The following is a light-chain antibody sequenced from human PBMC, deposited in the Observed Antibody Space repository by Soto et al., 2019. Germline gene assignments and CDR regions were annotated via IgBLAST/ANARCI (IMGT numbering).Light chain of an antibody. J-gene: IGLJ2*01. Sequence: QSVLTQPPSASGTPGQRVTISCSGGSSNIKTNGVSWYQQVPGAAPKLLIYSNNQRPSGAPDRFTGSKSGTSASLAIAGLQSEDEATYHCVTWDDSLNGLLFGGGTKLTVL. CDR1: SSNIKTNG. CDR2: SNN. CDR3: VTWDDSLNGLL. V-gene: IGLV1-44*01.